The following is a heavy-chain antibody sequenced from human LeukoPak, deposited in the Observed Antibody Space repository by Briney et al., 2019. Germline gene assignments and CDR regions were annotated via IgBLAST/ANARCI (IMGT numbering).Heavy chain of an antibody. CDR2: IHYSGST. Sequence: SETRSLTCTVSGGSVSGGNYYCSWIRQSPGKGLEWIGYIHYSGSTVYNPSLKSRVTMSIDTSKNQFSLNLSSVTAADTAVYYCARTGSTGGYWGQGTLVTVSS. V-gene: IGHV4-61*01. CDR1: GGSVSGGNYY. J-gene: IGHJ4*02. D-gene: IGHD1-1*01. CDR3: ARTGSTGGY.